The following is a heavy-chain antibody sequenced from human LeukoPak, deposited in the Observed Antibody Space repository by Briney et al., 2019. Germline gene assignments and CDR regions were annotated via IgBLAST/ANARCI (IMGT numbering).Heavy chain of an antibody. D-gene: IGHD3-9*01. CDR1: GGSISSSSYY. CDR2: IYYSGST. Sequence: SETLSLTCTVSGGSISSSSYYWGWIRQPPGKGLEWIGSIYYSGSTYYNPSLKSRVTISVDTSKNQFSLKLSSVTAADTAVYYCARHGADYDILTGYSAHPSWFDPWGQGTLVTVSS. V-gene: IGHV4-39*01. CDR3: ARHGADYDILTGYSAHPSWFDP. J-gene: IGHJ5*02.